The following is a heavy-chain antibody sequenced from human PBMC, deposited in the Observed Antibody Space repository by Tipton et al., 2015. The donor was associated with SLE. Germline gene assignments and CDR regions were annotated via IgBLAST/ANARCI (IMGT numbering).Heavy chain of an antibody. V-gene: IGHV4-31*03. CDR2: IFDSGNT. D-gene: IGHD2-2*02. CDR1: GGSITSGGYF. Sequence: TLSLTCSVSGGSITSGGYFWNWIRQHPGKGLEWIGYIFDSGNTYYNPSLKSRVTISVDPSKSQFPLKLTSVTAANTAVYYCARATAAIAPFDNWGQGALVTVSS. CDR3: ARATAAIAPFDN. J-gene: IGHJ4*02.